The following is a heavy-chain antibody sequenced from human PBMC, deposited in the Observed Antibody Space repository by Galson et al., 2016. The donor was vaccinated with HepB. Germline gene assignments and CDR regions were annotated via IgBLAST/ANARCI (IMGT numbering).Heavy chain of an antibody. Sequence: SLRLSCAASGFTFSGYWMHWVRQAPGQGLVWVSRTNTDGRSTSYPDSVEGRFTISRDNAKNTLYLQMDSLSAEDTAVYYCVRGTSNWNGVDYWGQGTMVTVSS. CDR1: GFTFSGYW. J-gene: IGHJ4*02. CDR2: TNTDGRST. D-gene: IGHD1-1*01. V-gene: IGHV3-74*01. CDR3: VRGTSNWNGVDY.